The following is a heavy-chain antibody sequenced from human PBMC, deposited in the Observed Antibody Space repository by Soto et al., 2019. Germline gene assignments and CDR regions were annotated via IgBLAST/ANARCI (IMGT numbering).Heavy chain of an antibody. CDR1: GFTFSSYA. J-gene: IGHJ4*02. Sequence: GGSLRLSCAASGFTFSSYAMSWVRQAPGKGLEWVSAISGSGGSTYYADSAKGRFAVSRDNSKNTLYLQMNSLRPEDTAVYYCARYCNGGACYSASLDYWGQGTQVTVSS. CDR3: ARYCNGGACYSASLDY. D-gene: IGHD2-15*01. V-gene: IGHV3-23*01. CDR2: ISGSGGST.